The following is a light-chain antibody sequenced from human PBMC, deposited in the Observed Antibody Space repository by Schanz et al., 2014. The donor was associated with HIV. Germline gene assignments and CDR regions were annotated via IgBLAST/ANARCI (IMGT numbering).Light chain of an antibody. CDR3: QQSYSATPYT. J-gene: IGKJ2*01. CDR2: ATS. Sequence: IQMTQSPSTVSTSVGDRVTITCRASQSISISLNWYQQKPGKAPRLLIYATSLLHTGVPSRFSGSGSGTHFTLTITSLQFDDFATYYCQQSYSATPYTFGQGTRLEIK. CDR1: QSISIS. V-gene: IGKV1-39*01.